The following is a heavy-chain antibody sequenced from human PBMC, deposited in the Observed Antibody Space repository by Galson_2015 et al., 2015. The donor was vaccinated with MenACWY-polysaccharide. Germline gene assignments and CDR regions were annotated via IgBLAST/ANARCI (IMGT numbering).Heavy chain of an antibody. CDR1: GFTFSTYA. D-gene: IGHD2-8*01. CDR2: ISYDGSNK. CDR3: AKDGVSANGVYDWFDP. V-gene: IGHV3-30-3*01. Sequence: SLRLSCAASGFTFSTYAIHWVRQAPGKGLEWVAVISYDGSNKYFADSVMGRFTISRDNSRNTLYLQMNSLTLEDTAVYYCAKDGVSANGVYDWFDPW. J-gene: IGHJ5*02.